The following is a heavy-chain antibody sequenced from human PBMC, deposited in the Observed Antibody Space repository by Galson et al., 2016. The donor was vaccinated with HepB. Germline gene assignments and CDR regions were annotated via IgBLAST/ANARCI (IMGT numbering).Heavy chain of an antibody. D-gene: IGHD4-17*01. J-gene: IGHJ6*04. Sequence: SLRLSCAASGFTLSSSALTWVRQAPGRGLEWVSAITETGSFAYYADSVRCRFTLSRDTSKNTVYLQMNYLRADDTALYYCGRDYPTMTDRYPYHVDVWGKGTAVTVSS. CDR3: GRDYPTMTDRYPYHVDV. CDR2: ITETGSFA. CDR1: GFTLSSSA. V-gene: IGHV3-23*01.